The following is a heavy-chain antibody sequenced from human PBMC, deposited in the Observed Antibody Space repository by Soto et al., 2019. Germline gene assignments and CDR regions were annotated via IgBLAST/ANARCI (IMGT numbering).Heavy chain of an antibody. J-gene: IGHJ6*03. Sequence: QVRLAQSGAEVKKPGSSVKISCTASGVTFNNYTFTWVRRAPGQGLEWMGRDIPLLDASNYAEKFQDRVTITADRSTSTVYMELSGLRSDDSAIYYCASGKSQMSQDRMGVYYSIDVWGKGPTVTVSS. V-gene: IGHV1-69*08. CDR3: ASGKSQMSQDRMGVYYSIDV. CDR1: GVTFNNYT. D-gene: IGHD1-1*01. CDR2: DIPLLDAS.